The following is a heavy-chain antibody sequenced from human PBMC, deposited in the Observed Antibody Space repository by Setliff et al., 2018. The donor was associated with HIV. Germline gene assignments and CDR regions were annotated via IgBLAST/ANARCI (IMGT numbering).Heavy chain of an antibody. CDR3: ARDTHYCSSTSCYSPRDAFDV. D-gene: IGHD2-2*02. Sequence: KPSETLSLTCAVSGYSISSGYYWGWIRQPPGKGLEWIGSIHHSGSTYYNPSLKSRVTISVDTSKNQLSLKLSSVTAADTAVYYCARDTHYCSSTSCYSPRDAFDVWGQGTMVTVSS. CDR2: IHHSGST. J-gene: IGHJ3*01. CDR1: GYSISSGYY. V-gene: IGHV4-38-2*02.